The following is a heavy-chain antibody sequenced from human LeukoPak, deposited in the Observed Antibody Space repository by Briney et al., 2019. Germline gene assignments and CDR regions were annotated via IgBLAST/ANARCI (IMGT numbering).Heavy chain of an antibody. CDR1: GGTFSSYA. J-gene: IGHJ4*02. Sequence: SVKVSCKASGGTFSSYAISWVRQAPGQGLEWMGGTIPIFGTANYAQKFQGRVTITADESTSTAYMELSSLRSEDTAVYYCARDGGRDGYNFIWGQGTLVTVSS. CDR2: TIPIFGTA. D-gene: IGHD5-24*01. CDR3: ARDGGRDGYNFI. V-gene: IGHV1-69*13.